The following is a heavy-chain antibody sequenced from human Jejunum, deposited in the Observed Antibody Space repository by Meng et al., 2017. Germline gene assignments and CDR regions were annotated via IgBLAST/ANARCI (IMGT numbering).Heavy chain of an antibody. CDR2: NFDNGRT. Sequence: LQESGPGLVRPSETLSLTCTVSGGFASSGSYYWTWVRQSPGKGLEWIGYNFDNGRTNYNPSLKSRVTMSVDTSRNQFSLKLSSVTAADTAVYHCARDNWGSIDYWGQGVLVTVSS. CDR1: GGFASSGSYY. V-gene: IGHV4-61*01. J-gene: IGHJ4*02. CDR3: ARDNWGSIDY. D-gene: IGHD7-27*01.